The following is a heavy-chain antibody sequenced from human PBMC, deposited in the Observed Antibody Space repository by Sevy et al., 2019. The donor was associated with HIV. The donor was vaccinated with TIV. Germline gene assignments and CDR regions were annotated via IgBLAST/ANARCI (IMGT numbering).Heavy chain of an antibody. J-gene: IGHJ5*02. D-gene: IGHD3-22*01. V-gene: IGHV3-11*01. Sequence: GGSLRLSCAAPGFTFSDYYMSWIRQAPGKGLEWVSYISRSGTTINYADSVKGRFTISRDNAKNSLYLQMNSLRAEDTAVYYCARENAMIEEPGWFDPWGQGTLVTVSS. CDR2: ISRSGTTI. CDR3: ARENAMIEEPGWFDP. CDR1: GFTFSDYY.